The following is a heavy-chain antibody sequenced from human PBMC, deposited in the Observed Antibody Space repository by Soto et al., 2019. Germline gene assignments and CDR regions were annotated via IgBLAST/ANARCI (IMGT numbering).Heavy chain of an antibody. J-gene: IGHJ6*02. V-gene: IGHV1-2*04. CDR3: ARDHVLVPAENYYYYGMHV. CDR1: GYTFTGYY. D-gene: IGHD2-2*01. Sequence: GASVKVSCKASGYTFTGYYMHWVRQAPGQGLEWMGWINPNSGGTNYAQKFQGWVTMTRDTSISTAYMELSRLRSDDTAVYYCARDHVLVPAENYYYYGMHVWGQGTTVTVSS. CDR2: INPNSGGT.